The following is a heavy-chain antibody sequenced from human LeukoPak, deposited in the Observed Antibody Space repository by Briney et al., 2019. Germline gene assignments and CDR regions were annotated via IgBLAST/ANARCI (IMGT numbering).Heavy chain of an antibody. CDR3: ARDGIAAAFDY. CDR1: GGSFSGYY. CDR2: INHSGST. V-gene: IGHV4-34*01. D-gene: IGHD6-13*01. Sequence: SETLSLTCAVYGGSFSGYYWSWIRQPPGKGLEWIGEINHSGSTNYNPSLKGRVTISVDTSKNQFSLKLSSVTAADTAVYYCARDGIAAAFDYWGQGTLVTVSS. J-gene: IGHJ4*02.